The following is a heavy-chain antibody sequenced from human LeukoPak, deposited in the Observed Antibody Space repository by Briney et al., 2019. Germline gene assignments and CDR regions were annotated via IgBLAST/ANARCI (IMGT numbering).Heavy chain of an antibody. D-gene: IGHD3-10*01. J-gene: IGHJ5*02. CDR1: GYTFTGYY. CDR2: INPNSGGT. V-gene: IGHV1-2*02. CDR3: ARDSGYYGSGSYYIHNWFDP. Sequence: ASVKVSCKASGYTFTGYYMHWVRQAPGQGLEWMGWINPNSGGTNYAQKFQGRVTMTRDTSISTAYMELSRLRSDDTAVYYCARDSGYYGSGSYYIHNWFDPWGQGTLVTVSS.